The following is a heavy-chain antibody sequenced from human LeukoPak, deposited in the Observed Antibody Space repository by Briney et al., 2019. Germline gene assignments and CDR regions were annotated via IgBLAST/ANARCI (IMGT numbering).Heavy chain of an antibody. D-gene: IGHD3-16*01. CDR3: ARGRQRGEGVYYYYYGMDV. CDR2: IYYSGST. CDR1: GGSISSGGYY. Sequence: SQTLSLTCTVSGGSISSGGYYWSWIRQHPGKGLEWIGYIYYSGSTYYNPSLKSRVTISVDTSKNQFSLKLSSVTAADTAVYYCARGRQRGEGVYYYYYGMDVWGQGTTVTVSS. V-gene: IGHV4-31*03. J-gene: IGHJ6*02.